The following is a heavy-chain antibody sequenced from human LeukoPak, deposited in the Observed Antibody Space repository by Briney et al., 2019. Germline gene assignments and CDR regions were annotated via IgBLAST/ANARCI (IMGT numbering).Heavy chain of an antibody. J-gene: IGHJ4*02. D-gene: IGHD1-1*01. CDR1: GYTFTSYG. CDR2: ISAYNGNT. Sequence: VASVKVSCKASGYTFTSYGISWVRQAPGQGLEWMGWISAYNGNTNYAQKLQGRVTMTTDTSTSTAYMELRSLRSDDTAVYYCARDLLTTWTPVGYFDYWGQGTLVTVSS. CDR3: ARDLLTTWTPVGYFDY. V-gene: IGHV1-18*01.